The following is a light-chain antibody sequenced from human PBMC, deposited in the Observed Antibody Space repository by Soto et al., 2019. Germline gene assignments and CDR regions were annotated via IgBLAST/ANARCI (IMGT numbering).Light chain of an antibody. Sequence: AIQLTQSPSSLSASVGDRVTITCRASQGIRSSLAWYQQKPGKSPKLLIYDSSSLESEVPLRFSSSGSGTDFTLTISSLQPEDFATYYCQQFSNYPLTFGGGTKVEIK. CDR1: QGIRSS. CDR3: QQFSNYPLT. CDR2: DSS. J-gene: IGKJ4*01. V-gene: IGKV1D-13*01.